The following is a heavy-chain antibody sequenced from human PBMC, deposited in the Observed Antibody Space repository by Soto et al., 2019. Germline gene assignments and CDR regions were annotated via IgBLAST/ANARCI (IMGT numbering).Heavy chain of an antibody. D-gene: IGHD3-22*01. CDR2: IYHCGST. Sequence: SETLSLTCAVSGYSISSGYYWGWLRQPPGKGLEWIGSIYHCGSTYYNPSLNSRVTLSIDMTNNHVSLILNSVTAADTAVYYCARVGPWVPYYYDSSPYTFENWFDPWGQGILVTVSS. J-gene: IGHJ5*02. V-gene: IGHV4-38-2*01. CDR3: ARVGPWVPYYYDSSPYTFENWFDP. CDR1: GYSISSGYY.